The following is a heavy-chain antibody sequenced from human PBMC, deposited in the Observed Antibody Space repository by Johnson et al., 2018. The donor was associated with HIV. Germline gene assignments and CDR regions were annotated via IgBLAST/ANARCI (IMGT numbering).Heavy chain of an antibody. Sequence: VQLVESGGGVVQPGGSLRLSCAASGFTVSSNYMSWVRQAPGKGLEWVSVLYSDGGTYYADSVKGRFTISRDNSKNTLYLQMNSLRADDTAVYYCAREGIWYCSGGSCYGAFDIWGQGTMVTVSS. V-gene: IGHV3-66*02. CDR3: AREGIWYCSGGSCYGAFDI. D-gene: IGHD2-15*01. CDR1: GFTVSSNY. CDR2: LYSDGGT. J-gene: IGHJ3*02.